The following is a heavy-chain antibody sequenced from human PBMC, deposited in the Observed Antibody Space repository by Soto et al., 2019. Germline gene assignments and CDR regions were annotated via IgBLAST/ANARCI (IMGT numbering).Heavy chain of an antibody. CDR2: IYYSGSN. D-gene: IGHD3-10*01. V-gene: IGHV4-31*03. CDR3: ARDAKTRGYYYYGMDV. J-gene: IGHJ6*02. Sequence: QVQLQESGPGLVKPSQTLSLTCTVSGGSISSGGYYWSWIRQHPGKGLGWIGYIYYSGSNYYNPSLKSRVTISVDTSKNQFSLKLSSVTAADTAVYYCARDAKTRGYYYYGMDVWGQGTTVTVSS. CDR1: GGSISSGGYY.